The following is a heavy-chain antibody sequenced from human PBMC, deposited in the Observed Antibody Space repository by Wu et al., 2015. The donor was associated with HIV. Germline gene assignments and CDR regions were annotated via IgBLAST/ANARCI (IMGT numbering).Heavy chain of an antibody. CDR1: ETPSML. J-gene: IGHJ4*02. V-gene: IGHV1-69*05. CDR2: SSLSLGTT. D-gene: IGHD6-19*01. Sequence: QDQLVQSGAEVKKPGVLGEDLLQRLLETPSMLSTGCDRPLDKGLSGWAASSLSLGTTEYAHIFQGRVAITTDESTSTAYMRLSSLTSADTAVYYCATPRSPGFSSAWPTYFDFWGQGTLITVSS. CDR3: ATPRSPGFSSAWPTYFDF.